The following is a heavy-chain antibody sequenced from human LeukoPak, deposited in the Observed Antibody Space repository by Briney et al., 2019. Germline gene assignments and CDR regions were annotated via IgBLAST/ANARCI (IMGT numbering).Heavy chain of an antibody. J-gene: IGHJ6*02. D-gene: IGHD3-3*01. CDR1: GFTFSSYA. CDR3: AKGLSYYDFYGLDV. CDR2: ISNSGGST. Sequence: PRASLRLSCVASGFTFSSYAMSWVRQAPGKGLEWVSTISNSGGSTYYADSVKGRFTVSRDSSKNTLFLQMNSLRAEDTAVYYCAKGLSYYDFYGLDVWGQGTTVTVSS. V-gene: IGHV3-23*01.